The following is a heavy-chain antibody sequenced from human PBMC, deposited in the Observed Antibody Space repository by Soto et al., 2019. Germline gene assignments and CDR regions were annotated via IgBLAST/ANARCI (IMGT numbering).Heavy chain of an antibody. CDR3: ARALDCSGGSCYSSDWFDP. D-gene: IGHD2-15*01. Sequence: SETLSLTCTVSGGSVSSGSYYWSWIRQPPGKGLEWIGYIYYSGSTNYNPSLKSRVTISVDTSKNQFSLKLSSVTAADTAVYYCARALDCSGGSCYSSDWFDPWGQGTLVTVSS. CDR1: GGSVSSGSYY. J-gene: IGHJ5*02. CDR2: IYYSGST. V-gene: IGHV4-61*01.